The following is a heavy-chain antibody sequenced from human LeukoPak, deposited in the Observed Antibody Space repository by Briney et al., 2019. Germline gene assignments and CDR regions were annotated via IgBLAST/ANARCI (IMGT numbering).Heavy chain of an antibody. J-gene: IGHJ6*02. CDR2: INTNTGNP. D-gene: IGHD3-10*01. CDR1: GYTFTSYA. V-gene: IGHV7-4-1*02. CDR3: ARMGSGSCHYYYYYGMDV. Sequence: ASVKVSCKASGYTFTSYAMNWVRQAPGQGLEWMGWINTNTGNPTYAQGFTGRFVFSLDTSVSTAYLQISSLKAEDTAVYYCARMGSGSCHYYYYYGMDVWGQGTTVTVSS.